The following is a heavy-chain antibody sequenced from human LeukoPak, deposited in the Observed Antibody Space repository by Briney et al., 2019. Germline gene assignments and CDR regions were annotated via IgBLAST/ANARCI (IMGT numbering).Heavy chain of an antibody. J-gene: IGHJ6*03. CDR3: ARDSRDAFYYYMDV. CDR1: GGSISSSNW. V-gene: IGHV4-4*02. D-gene: IGHD2-2*01. CDR2: IYHSGST. Sequence: SETLSLTCAVSGGSISSSNWWSWVRQPPGKGLEWIGEIYHSGSTNYNPSLKSRVTISVDKSKNQFSLKLSSVTAADTAVYYCARDSRDAFYYYMDVWGKGTTVTVSS.